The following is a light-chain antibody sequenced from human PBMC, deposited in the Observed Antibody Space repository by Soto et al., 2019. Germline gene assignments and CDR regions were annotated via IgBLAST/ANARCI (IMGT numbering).Light chain of an antibody. J-gene: IGLJ1*01. CDR1: SSDVGKYNY. CDR3: LSYTTSSSYV. CDR2: EVS. Sequence: QSVLTQPASVSGSPGQSITISCTGTSSDVGKYNYVSWYQHHPGKAPKLIIYEVSNRPSGVSNRFTGSKSGNTASLTISGLQAEDEADYYCLSYTTSSSYVFGTGTKVTVL. V-gene: IGLV2-14*01.